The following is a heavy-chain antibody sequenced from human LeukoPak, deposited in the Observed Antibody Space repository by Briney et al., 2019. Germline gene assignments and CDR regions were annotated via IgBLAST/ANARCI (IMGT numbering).Heavy chain of an antibody. V-gene: IGHV3-73*01. CDR2: VRTKTNLYAT. CDR3: SSYDNAGNYYFNY. D-gene: IGHD3-9*01. CDR1: GFTFSASA. J-gene: IGHJ4*02. Sequence: GGSLRLSCVASGFTFSASAIHWVRQPPGKGLEWVGRVRTKTNLYATSYGASVRGRFTISRDDSTNTAYLQMNNLETGDSAIYFCSSYDNAGNYYFNYWGQGILVIVS.